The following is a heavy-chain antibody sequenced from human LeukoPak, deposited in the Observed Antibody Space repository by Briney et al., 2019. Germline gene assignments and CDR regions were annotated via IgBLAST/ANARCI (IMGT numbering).Heavy chain of an antibody. CDR1: GFSLSTTGVA. CDR3: AHRPSGMATVSFES. CDR2: VNSNDEK. V-gene: IGHV2-5*01. J-gene: IGHJ4*02. D-gene: IGHD5-24*01. Sequence: SGPTLVNPTQTLTLTCTFSGFSLSTTGVAVGWIRQPPGKALEWLALVNSNDEKRYSPSLKSRLTISRATPKNQVVLTMANMDPADTATYYCAHRPSGMATVSFESWGQGSLVTVSP.